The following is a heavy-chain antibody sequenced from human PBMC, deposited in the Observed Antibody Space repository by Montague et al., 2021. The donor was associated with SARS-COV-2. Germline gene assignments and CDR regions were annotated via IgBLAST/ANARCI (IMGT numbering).Heavy chain of an antibody. D-gene: IGHD6-19*01. CDR3: ARYIAVAGLFDY. V-gene: IGHV4-61*02. Sequence: TLSLTCTVSGGSISSGSYYWSWIRQPAGKGLEWIGSIYISGSTNYXPSLKSRVTISVDTSKNQFSLKLSSVTAAGTAVYYCARYIAVAGLFDYWGQGTLVTVSS. CDR1: GGSISSGSYY. J-gene: IGHJ4*02. CDR2: IYISGST.